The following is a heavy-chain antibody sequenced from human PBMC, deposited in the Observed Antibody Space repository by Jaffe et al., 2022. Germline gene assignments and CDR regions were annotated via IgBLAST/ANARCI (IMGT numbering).Heavy chain of an antibody. V-gene: IGHV3-74*03. D-gene: IGHD1-1*01. CDR3: SRVEYNSYFDS. J-gene: IGHJ4*02. CDR2: IKSDGSSA. Sequence: EVQLVESGGDLVQPGGSLRLSCAASGFTFSKYWMHWVRQAPGKGLVWVSRIKSDGSSATYADSVTGRFTISRDNAKNTLYLEMNSLRVEDTAVYYCSRVEYNSYFDSWGQGTLVTVSS. CDR1: GFTFSKYW.